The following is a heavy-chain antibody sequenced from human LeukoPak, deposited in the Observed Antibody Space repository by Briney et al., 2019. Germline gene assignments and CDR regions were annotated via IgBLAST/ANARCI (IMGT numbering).Heavy chain of an antibody. CDR1: GGSISSGGYS. CDR2: IYHSGST. Sequence: PSQTLSLTCAVSGGSISSGGYSWSWIRQPPGRGLEWIGYIYHSGSTYYNPSLKSRVTISVDGSKNQFSLKLSSVTAADTAVYYCARDEIYYYYGMDVWGQGTTVTVSS. CDR3: ARDEIYYYYGMDV. V-gene: IGHV4-30-2*01. J-gene: IGHJ6*02.